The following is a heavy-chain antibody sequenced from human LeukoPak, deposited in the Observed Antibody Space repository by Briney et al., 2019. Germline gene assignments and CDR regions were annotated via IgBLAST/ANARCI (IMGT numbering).Heavy chain of an antibody. V-gene: IGHV3-48*03. CDR1: GFTFSGYE. CDR2: ISISGTTM. D-gene: IGHD3-22*01. CDR3: ARGGSSGYHYNAFDS. J-gene: IGHJ3*02. Sequence: GGSLRLSCAASGFTFSGYEMNWVRQAPGKGLEWVSYISISGTTMYYADSVKGRFTISRDNSKTSVFLQMSSLRAEDTAVYYCARGGSSGYHYNAFDSWGQGTMVTVSS.